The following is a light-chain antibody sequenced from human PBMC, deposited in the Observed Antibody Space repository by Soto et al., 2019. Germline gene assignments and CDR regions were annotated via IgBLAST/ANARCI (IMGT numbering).Light chain of an antibody. CDR2: YDS. J-gene: IGLJ3*02. CDR3: QVWDSTSDHPWV. Sequence: SYELTQPPSVSVAPGMTARVSCGGNNIGSKSVHWYQQKPGQAPVLVIFYDSDRPSGIPERFSASNSGNTATLTISRVEAGDEADYYCQVWDSTSDHPWVFGGGTKVTVL. CDR1: NIGSKS. V-gene: IGLV3-21*04.